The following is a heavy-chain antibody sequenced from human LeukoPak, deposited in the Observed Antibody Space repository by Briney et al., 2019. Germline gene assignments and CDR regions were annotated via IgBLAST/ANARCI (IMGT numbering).Heavy chain of an antibody. CDR3: ARTSSGSYLGY. CDR2: ISYNDRT. Sequence: PSETLSLTCTVSGGSVSSGSYYWSWIRQPPGKGLEWIGYISYNDRTNYNPSLKSRVTVSADTSTNQFSLKLSSVTAADTAVYYCARTSSGSYLGYWGRGTLVTVSS. J-gene: IGHJ4*02. CDR1: GGSVSSGSYY. V-gene: IGHV4-61*01. D-gene: IGHD1-26*01.